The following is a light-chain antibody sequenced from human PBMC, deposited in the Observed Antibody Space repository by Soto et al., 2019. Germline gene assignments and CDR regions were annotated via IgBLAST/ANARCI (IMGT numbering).Light chain of an antibody. CDR3: SSYTNINTRAGV. J-gene: IGLJ1*01. V-gene: IGLV2-14*01. CDR2: EVT. Sequence: QSALTQPASVSGSPGQSITISCTGTSCDIGSYNRVSWYQQHPGKAPKLIIYEVTDRPSGVSNRFSGSKSGNTASLTISGLQAEVEAEYYCSSYTNINTRAGVFGTGTQLTVL. CDR1: SCDIGSYNR.